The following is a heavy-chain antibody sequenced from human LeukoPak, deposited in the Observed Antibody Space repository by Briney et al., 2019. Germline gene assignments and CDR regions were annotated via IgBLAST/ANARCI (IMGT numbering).Heavy chain of an antibody. Sequence: PGGSLRLSCAASGFTFSSYAMSWVRQAPGKGLEWVSTISGSGGSTYYADSVKGRFTISRDNSKNMMYLQMNSLRAEDTAVYYCATYQIAAARKYNFDYWGQGTLVTVSS. CDR2: ISGSGGST. D-gene: IGHD6-13*01. V-gene: IGHV3-23*01. CDR1: GFTFSSYA. CDR3: ATYQIAAARKYNFDY. J-gene: IGHJ4*02.